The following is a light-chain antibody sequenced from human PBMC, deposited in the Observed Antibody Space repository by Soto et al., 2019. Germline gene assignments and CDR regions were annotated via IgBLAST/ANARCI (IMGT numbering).Light chain of an antibody. CDR2: AAS. CDR1: ASLSTNS. CDR3: QHYNSYSEA. J-gene: IGKJ1*01. V-gene: IGKV3-20*01. Sequence: EIVLTQSPGTLSLSPGERATLSCRASASLSTNSLAWYQQKPGQPPRLLIYAASTRHTDIPDRFTGSGSGTDFALTISRLEPEDFATYYCQHYNSYSEAFGQGTKVELK.